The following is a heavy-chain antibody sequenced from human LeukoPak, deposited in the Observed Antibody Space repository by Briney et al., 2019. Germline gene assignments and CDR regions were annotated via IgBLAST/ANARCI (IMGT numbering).Heavy chain of an antibody. Sequence: GASVKVSCKSAGYSFTSYDINWVRRATGQGREWMGGMNPNSGNTGYAQKVQGRLTIARNTSITTAYMELSSLRSEDTAVYYCARGRYFDFWSGRNYSWYFDLWGRGTLVTVS. D-gene: IGHD3-3*01. J-gene: IGHJ2*01. CDR2: MNPNSGNT. V-gene: IGHV1-8*01. CDR1: GYSFTSYD. CDR3: ARGRYFDFWSGRNYSWYFDL.